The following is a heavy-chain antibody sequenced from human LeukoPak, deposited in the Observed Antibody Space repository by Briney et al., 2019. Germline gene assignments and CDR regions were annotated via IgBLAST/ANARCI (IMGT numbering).Heavy chain of an antibody. D-gene: IGHD1-7*01. CDR1: GYTFTGYY. J-gene: IGHJ4*02. CDR2: INPNTGGT. V-gene: IGHV1-2*02. CDR3: VQFELDY. Sequence: VSVKVSRKASGYTFTGYYMHWVRQAPGQGLEWMGWINPNTGGTSYAQKFQGRVTMTRDTSISTAYMDLSRLRSDDTAVYYCVQFELDYWGQGTLVTVSS.